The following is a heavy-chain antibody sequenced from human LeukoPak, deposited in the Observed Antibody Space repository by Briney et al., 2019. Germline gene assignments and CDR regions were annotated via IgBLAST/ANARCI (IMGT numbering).Heavy chain of an antibody. V-gene: IGHV3-48*01. CDR2: ISSSSTI. CDR1: GFTFSSYI. J-gene: IGHJ4*02. Sequence: GGSLRLSCAASGFTFSSYIMNWVRQAPGKGLEWVSYISSSSTIYYADSVKGRFTISRDNAKNLLYLQMNSLRAEDTAVYYCARLRGYSYGYADNWGQGTLVTVAS. CDR3: ARLRGYSYGYADN. D-gene: IGHD5-18*01.